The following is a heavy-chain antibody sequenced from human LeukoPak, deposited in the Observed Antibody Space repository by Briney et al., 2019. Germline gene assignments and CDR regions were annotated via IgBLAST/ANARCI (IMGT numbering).Heavy chain of an antibody. CDR2: ISSGSTYM. Sequence: PGGSLRLSCAASGFTFSSYSMNWVRQAPGKGLEWVSYISSGSTYMYYADSLKGRFTISRDNAKSSLYLQMNSLRAEDTALYYCAKDKGSSGWYPNFDYWGQGTLVTVSS. J-gene: IGHJ4*02. D-gene: IGHD6-19*01. V-gene: IGHV3-21*04. CDR1: GFTFSSYS. CDR3: AKDKGSSGWYPNFDY.